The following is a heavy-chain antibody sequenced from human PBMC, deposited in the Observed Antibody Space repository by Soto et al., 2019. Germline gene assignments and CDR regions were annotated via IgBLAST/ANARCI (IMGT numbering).Heavy chain of an antibody. D-gene: IGHD6-25*01. Sequence: SETLSLTCTVSGGSISSYYWSWIRQPPGKGLEWIGYIYYSGSTNYNPSLKSRVTISVDTSKNQFSLKLSSVTAADTAVYYCARHPRLINWLDPWGQGTLVTVSS. J-gene: IGHJ5*02. CDR2: IYYSGST. CDR3: ARHPRLINWLDP. V-gene: IGHV4-59*08. CDR1: GGSISSYY.